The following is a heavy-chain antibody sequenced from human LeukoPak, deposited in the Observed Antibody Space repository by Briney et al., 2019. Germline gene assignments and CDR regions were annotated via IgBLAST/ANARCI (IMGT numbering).Heavy chain of an antibody. J-gene: IGHJ4*02. Sequence: GGSLRLSCAASGFTFSSYGMHWVRQAPGKGLEWVAVISYDGSNKYYADSVKGRFTISRDNSKNTLYLQMNSLRAEDTAVYYCARAGADSYGDYVYFDYWGQGTLVTVSS. V-gene: IGHV3-30*03. CDR1: GFTFSSYG. D-gene: IGHD4-17*01. CDR2: ISYDGSNK. CDR3: ARAGADSYGDYVYFDY.